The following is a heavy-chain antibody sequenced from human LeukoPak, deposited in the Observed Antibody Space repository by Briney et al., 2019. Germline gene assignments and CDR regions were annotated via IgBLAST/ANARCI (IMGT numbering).Heavy chain of an antibody. CDR2: AHYSGRT. J-gene: IGHJ4*02. Sequence: SETLSLTCSVSGDSMRVYYWTWIRQSPGKGLEWIGYAHYSGRTKYSPSLQSRVTISVDTSKNQFSLKLSSVTAADTAVYYCASLYSSSNYWGQGTLVTVSS. CDR3: ASLYSSSNY. D-gene: IGHD6-6*01. V-gene: IGHV4-59*12. CDR1: GDSMRVYY.